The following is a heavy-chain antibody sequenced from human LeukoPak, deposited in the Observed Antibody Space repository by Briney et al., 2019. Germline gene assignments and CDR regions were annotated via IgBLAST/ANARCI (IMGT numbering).Heavy chain of an antibody. Sequence: GGSLRLSCVASGFTVSSNYMSWVRQAPGKGLEWVSVIYSGGSTYYADSVKGRFTISRDNSKNTLYLQMNSLRAEDTAVYYCARVPSIHYYYYGMDVWGQGTTVTVSS. CDR1: GFTVSSNY. CDR3: ARVPSIHYYYYGMDV. V-gene: IGHV3-53*01. J-gene: IGHJ6*02. CDR2: IYSGGST. D-gene: IGHD2-2*02.